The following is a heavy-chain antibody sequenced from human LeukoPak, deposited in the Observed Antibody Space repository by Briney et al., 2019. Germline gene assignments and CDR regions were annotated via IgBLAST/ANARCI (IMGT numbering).Heavy chain of an antibody. D-gene: IGHD2-2*01. V-gene: IGHV1-2*02. J-gene: IGHJ5*02. Sequence: ASVKVSCKASGYTFTGYYMHWVRQAPGQGLEWMGWINPNSGGTNYAQKFQGRVTMTRDTSISTAYMELSRLRSDDTAVYYCASGYCSSTSCYASTRFDPWGRGTLVTVSS. CDR2: INPNSGGT. CDR3: ASGYCSSTSCYASTRFDP. CDR1: GYTFTGYY.